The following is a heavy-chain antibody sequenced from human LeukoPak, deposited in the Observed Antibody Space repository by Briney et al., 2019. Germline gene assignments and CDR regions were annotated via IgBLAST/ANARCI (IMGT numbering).Heavy chain of an antibody. J-gene: IGHJ6*02. V-gene: IGHV1-2*02. CDR2: INPNSGGT. CDR1: GYTFTGYY. D-gene: IGHD4-4*01. Sequence: ASVKVSCKASGYTFTGYYMHWVRQAPGQGLEWMGWINPNSGGTNYAQKFQGRVTMTRDTSISTAYMELSRLRSDDTAVCYCARELTTTVTTFSYRYYYYGMDVWGQGTTVTVSS. CDR3: ARELTTTVTTFSYRYYYYGMDV.